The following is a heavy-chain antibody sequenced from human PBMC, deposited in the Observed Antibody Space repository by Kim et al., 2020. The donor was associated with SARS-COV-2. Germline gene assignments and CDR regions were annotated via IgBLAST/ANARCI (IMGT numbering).Heavy chain of an antibody. D-gene: IGHD6-19*01. Sequence: GGSLRLSCAASGFTFSSYDMHWVRQATGKGLEWVSAIGTAGDTYYPGSVKGRFTISRENAKNSLYLQMNSLRAGDTAVYYCARVRPRIAVAGYYYYYGMDVWGQGTTVTVSS. CDR3: ARVRPRIAVAGYYYYYGMDV. CDR2: IGTAGDT. J-gene: IGHJ6*02. CDR1: GFTFSSYD. V-gene: IGHV3-13*04.